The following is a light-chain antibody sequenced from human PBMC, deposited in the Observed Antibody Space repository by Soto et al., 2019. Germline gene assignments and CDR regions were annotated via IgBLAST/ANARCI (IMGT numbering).Light chain of an antibody. CDR2: KAS. CDR1: QSISSW. Sequence: DIQMTQSPSTLSASVGDRVTITCRSSQSISSWLAWYQPKPGKAPKLLIYKASSLESGVPSRFSGSGSGTEFTLTISSLQPDDFATYYCQQYNSYGTWTFGQGTKVDI. V-gene: IGKV1-5*03. J-gene: IGKJ1*01. CDR3: QQYNSYGTWT.